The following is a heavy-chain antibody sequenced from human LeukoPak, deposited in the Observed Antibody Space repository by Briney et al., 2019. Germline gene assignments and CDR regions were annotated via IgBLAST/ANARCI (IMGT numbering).Heavy chain of an antibody. J-gene: IGHJ4*02. D-gene: IGHD3-22*01. CDR2: IIPIFGTA. V-gene: IGHV1-69*05. Sequence: SVKVSCKASGGTFSSYAISWVRQAPGQGLEWMERIIPIFGTANYAQKFQGRVTITTDKSTSTAYMELSSLRSEDTAVYYCARDRSDSSGYEWHYWGPGTLVTVSS. CDR3: ARDRSDSSGYEWHY. CDR1: GGTFSSYA.